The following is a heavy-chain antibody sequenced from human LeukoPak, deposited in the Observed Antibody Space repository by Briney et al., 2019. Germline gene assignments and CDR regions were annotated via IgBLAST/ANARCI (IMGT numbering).Heavy chain of an antibody. CDR1: GYTFTGYY. CDR2: INPNSGGT. D-gene: IGHD3-3*01. V-gene: IGHV1-2*06. J-gene: IGHJ5*02. CDR3: ARGASEWLLSWWFGP. Sequence: ASVKVSCKASGYTFTGYYMHWVRQAPGQGLEWMGRINPNSGGTNYAQKFQGRVTMTRDTSISTAYMELSRLRSDDTAVYYCARGASEWLLSWWFGPWGQGTLVTVSS.